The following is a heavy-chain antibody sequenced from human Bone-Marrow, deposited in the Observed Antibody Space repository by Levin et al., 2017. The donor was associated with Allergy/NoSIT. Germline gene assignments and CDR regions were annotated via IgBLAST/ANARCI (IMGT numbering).Heavy chain of an antibody. D-gene: IGHD6-13*01. V-gene: IGHV3-64*01. CDR2: ISSNGGST. CDR1: GFTFSSYA. Sequence: GESLKISCAASGFTFSSYAMHWVRQAPGKGLEYVSAISSNGGSTYYANSVKGRFTISRDNSKNTLYLQMGSLRAEDMAVYYCAREVAAAGTYHYYYGMDVWGQGTTVTVSS. CDR3: AREVAAAGTYHYYYGMDV. J-gene: IGHJ6*02.